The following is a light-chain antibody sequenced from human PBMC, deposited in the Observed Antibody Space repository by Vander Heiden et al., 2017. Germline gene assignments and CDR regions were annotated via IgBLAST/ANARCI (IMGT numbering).Light chain of an antibody. V-gene: IGKV1-5*03. Sequence: DIQMTQSPSTLSASVGDRVTITCRASQTISNWLAWYQQKPGKAPKLLIYKASSLESGVPSRFSGSGSGTEFTHTISSLQPDDFATYYCQQYNSYVTFGPGTKVDI. CDR1: QTISNW. CDR3: QQYNSYVT. CDR2: KAS. J-gene: IGKJ3*01.